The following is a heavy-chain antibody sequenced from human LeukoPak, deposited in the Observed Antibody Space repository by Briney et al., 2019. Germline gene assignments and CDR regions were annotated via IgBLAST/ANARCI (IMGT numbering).Heavy chain of an antibody. CDR3: AKVQISRSMAVAGTNAFDI. CDR2: INWNSDSI. D-gene: IGHD6-19*01. Sequence: GGSLRLSCAASGFTFDDYAMHWVRQAPGKGLEWVSGINWNSDSIGYADSVKGRFTISRDNAKNSLYLQMNSLRAEDTAFYYCAKVQISRSMAVAGTNAFDIWGQGTMVTVSS. J-gene: IGHJ3*02. V-gene: IGHV3-9*01. CDR1: GFTFDDYA.